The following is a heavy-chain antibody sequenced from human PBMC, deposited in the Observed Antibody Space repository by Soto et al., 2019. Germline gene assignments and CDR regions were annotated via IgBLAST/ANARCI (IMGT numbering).Heavy chain of an antibody. CDR1: GGSISSSSYY. D-gene: IGHD6-19*01. J-gene: IGHJ6*02. CDR2: IYYSGST. Sequence: PSETLSLTCTVSGGSISSSSYYWGWIRQPPGKGLEWIGSIYYSGSTYYNPSLKSRVTISVDTSKNQFSLKLSSVTAADTAVYYCARTRTIWQWLETVHYGMGVWGPGTTVTVSS. V-gene: IGHV4-39*01. CDR3: ARTRTIWQWLETVHYGMGV.